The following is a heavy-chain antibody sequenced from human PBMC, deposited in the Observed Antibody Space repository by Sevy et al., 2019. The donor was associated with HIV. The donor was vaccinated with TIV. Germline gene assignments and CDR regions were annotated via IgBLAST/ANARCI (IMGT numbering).Heavy chain of an antibody. D-gene: IGHD6-19*01. CDR2: INYSGIT. J-gene: IGHJ4*02. Sequence: SEILSLTCTVSGASISSSGYYWGWIRQPPGNGLEWIASINYSGITFYNPSLKSRVTISADTSKNQFSLRLSSVTAAGSTIYFCVGPKLIHTHGWHYLDYWGQGTSVTVSS. CDR3: VGPKLIHTHGWHYLDY. V-gene: IGHV4-39*01. CDR1: GASISSSGYY.